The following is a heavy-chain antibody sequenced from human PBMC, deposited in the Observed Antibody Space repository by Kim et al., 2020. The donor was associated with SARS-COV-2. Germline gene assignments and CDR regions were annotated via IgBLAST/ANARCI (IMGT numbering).Heavy chain of an antibody. CDR3: ARDNRMLFDY. Sequence: GGSLRLSCAASGFTFSTYWMSWVRQAPGKGPEWVANIKYDGSEKYYVDSVKGRFTISRDNARNSLYLQMSTLRAEDAAVYYCARDNRMLFDYWGQGTLVTVSS. V-gene: IGHV3-7*03. J-gene: IGHJ4*02. D-gene: IGHD3-10*02. CDR2: IKYDGSEK. CDR1: GFTFSTYW.